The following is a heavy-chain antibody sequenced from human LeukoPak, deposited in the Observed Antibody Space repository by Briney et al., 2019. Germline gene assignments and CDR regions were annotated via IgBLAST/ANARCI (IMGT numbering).Heavy chain of an antibody. CDR1: GYTFTSYG. CDR3: ARDVRYYGSGSYFDSFDY. CDR2: ISAYNGNT. V-gene: IGHV1-18*01. Sequence: GASVKVSCKASGYTFTSYGIRWVRQAPGQGLEWMGWISAYNGNTNYAQKLQGRVTMTTDTSTSTAYMELRSLRSDDTAVYYCARDVRYYGSGSYFDSFDYWGQGTLVTVSS. D-gene: IGHD3-10*01. J-gene: IGHJ4*02.